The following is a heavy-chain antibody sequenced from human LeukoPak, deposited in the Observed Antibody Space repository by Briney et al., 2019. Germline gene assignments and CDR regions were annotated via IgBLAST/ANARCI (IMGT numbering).Heavy chain of an antibody. Sequence: SGGSLRLSCAASGFTFSSYWMHWVRQAPGKGLEWVSGINWDGGSTGYADSVKGRFTISRDNAKNSLYLQMNSLRAEDTALYHCARVLGLSYMDVWGKGTTVTVSS. V-gene: IGHV3-20*01. CDR1: GFTFSSYW. CDR2: INWDGGST. J-gene: IGHJ6*03. D-gene: IGHD2/OR15-2a*01. CDR3: ARVLGLSYMDV.